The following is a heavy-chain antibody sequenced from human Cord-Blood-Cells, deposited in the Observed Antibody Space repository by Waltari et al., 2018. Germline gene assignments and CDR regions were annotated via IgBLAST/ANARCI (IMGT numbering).Heavy chain of an antibody. CDR3: AKDRSNYYFDY. V-gene: IGHV3-23*04. Sequence: EVQLVESARGLVQPGGSLRPSSAASGFTFSSYATSWVRQAPGKGLEWVAAISGSSGSTYYADSVEGRFTISRDNSKNTLYLQMNSLRAEDTAVYYCAKDRSNYYFDYLGQGTLVTVSS. CDR1: GFTFSSYA. CDR2: ISGSSGST. D-gene: IGHD4-4*01. J-gene: IGHJ4*02.